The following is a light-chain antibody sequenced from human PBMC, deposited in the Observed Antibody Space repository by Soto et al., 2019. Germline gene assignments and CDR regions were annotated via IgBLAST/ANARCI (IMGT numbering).Light chain of an antibody. CDR1: QSVSKNY. J-gene: IGKJ1*01. Sequence: EILLTQSPCTLSLSPGERATLSCRASQSVSKNYLAWYQQKPGHAPSLLIYGASNRATGIPDRLSGSGSGTDFTLTISRLGPEDFAVYYCQQYGSSGTFGQGTKVDIK. CDR2: GAS. V-gene: IGKV3-20*01. CDR3: QQYGSSGT.